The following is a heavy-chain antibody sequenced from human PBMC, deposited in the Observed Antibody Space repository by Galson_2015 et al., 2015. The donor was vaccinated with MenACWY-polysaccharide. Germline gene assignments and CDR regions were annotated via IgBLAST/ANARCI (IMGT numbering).Heavy chain of an antibody. V-gene: IGHV3-23*01. CDR1: GFTFSDYG. CDR3: AKDRSSGTSWYYFDL. D-gene: IGHD6-19*01. Sequence: SLRLSCAASGFTFSDYGMSWFRQAPGKGLEWVAGFPSSGSRPYYADSVRGRFSVSRDNSDNTLYLQMHSLRAEDTAMYYCAKDRSSGTSWYYFDLWGRGTLVTVSS. CDR2: FPSSGSRP. J-gene: IGHJ2*01.